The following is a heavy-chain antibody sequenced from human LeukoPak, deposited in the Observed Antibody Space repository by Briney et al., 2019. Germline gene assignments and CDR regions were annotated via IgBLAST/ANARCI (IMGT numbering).Heavy chain of an antibody. D-gene: IGHD3-22*01. V-gene: IGHV3-48*04. CDR3: ARDGRWINYYDGSSPV. J-gene: IGHJ4*02. CDR2: ISYNGRSI. Sequence: GGSLRLSCAASGFTFSTYSMNWVRQAPGKGLEWLSCISYNGRSIYYADSVKGRFTISRDNAKNSLYLQMNSLRVEDTAVYYCARDGRWINYYDGSSPVWGQGTLVTVSS. CDR1: GFTFSTYS.